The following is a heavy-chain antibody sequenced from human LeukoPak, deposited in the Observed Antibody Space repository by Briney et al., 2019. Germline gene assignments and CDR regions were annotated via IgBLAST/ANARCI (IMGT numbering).Heavy chain of an antibody. Sequence: GGSLRLSCAASGFTFSNYAMSWVRQAPGKGLEWVSTIANSGGSTFYADSVKGRFTLSRDDSRNTVYLQLNNLRVEDTAIYYCAKANWVSNADAVWRGQGTQVTVSS. J-gene: IGHJ4*02. D-gene: IGHD1-1*01. CDR3: AKANWVSNADAVW. V-gene: IGHV3-23*01. CDR2: IANSGGST. CDR1: GFTFSNYA.